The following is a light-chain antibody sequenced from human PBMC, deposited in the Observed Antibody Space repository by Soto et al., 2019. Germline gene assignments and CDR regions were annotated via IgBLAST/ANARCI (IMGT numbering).Light chain of an antibody. J-gene: IGLJ1*01. Sequence: QSVLTQPASVSGSPGQASTISCTGTSSDVGGYNYVSWYQQHRGKAPKFMIYDVSNRPSGVSTRFSGSKSGNTASLTISGLQAEDEADYYCCSYTTSNTRQIVFGTGTKVTVL. V-gene: IGLV2-14*01. CDR1: SSDVGGYNY. CDR3: CSYTTSNTRQIV. CDR2: DVS.